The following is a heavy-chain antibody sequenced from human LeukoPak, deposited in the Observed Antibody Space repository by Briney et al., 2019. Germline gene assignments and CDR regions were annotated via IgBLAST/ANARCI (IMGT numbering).Heavy chain of an antibody. CDR3: ARRTGPVPAARMDV. CDR1: GGSFSGYY. D-gene: IGHD2-2*01. J-gene: IGHJ6*03. V-gene: IGHV4-34*01. CDR2: INHSGST. Sequence: PSETLSLTCAVYGGSFSGYYWSWIRQPRGKGLEWIGEINHSGSTNYNPSLKSRVTISVDTSKNQFSLKLSSVTAADTAVYYCARRTGPVPAARMDVRGKGTTVTVSS.